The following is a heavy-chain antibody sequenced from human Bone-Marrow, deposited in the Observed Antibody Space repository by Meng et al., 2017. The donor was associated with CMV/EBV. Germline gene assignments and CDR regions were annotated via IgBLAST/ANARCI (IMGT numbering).Heavy chain of an antibody. D-gene: IGHD3-3*01. J-gene: IGHJ6*02. V-gene: IGHV4-61*01. Sequence: SSGRYSWSWIRQPPGQGLEWIGYIYYSGSTNYNPSLKSRVTISVDTSKNQFSLKLSSVTAADTAVYYCARVGYYDFWSGYSYGMDVWGQGTTVTVSS. CDR1: SSGRYS. CDR3: ARVGYYDFWSGYSYGMDV. CDR2: IYYSGST.